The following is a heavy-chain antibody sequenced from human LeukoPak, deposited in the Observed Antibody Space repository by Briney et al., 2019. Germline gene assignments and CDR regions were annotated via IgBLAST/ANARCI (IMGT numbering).Heavy chain of an antibody. J-gene: IGHJ4*02. D-gene: IGHD6-19*01. Sequence: GASLRLPCAASGFTFSSYAMSWVRQAPGKGLEWVSAISGSGGSTYYADSVKGRFTISRDNSKNTLYLQMNSLRAEDTAVYYCAKDQVEQWLTDFDYWGQGTLVTVSS. V-gene: IGHV3-23*01. CDR2: ISGSGGST. CDR3: AKDQVEQWLTDFDY. CDR1: GFTFSSYA.